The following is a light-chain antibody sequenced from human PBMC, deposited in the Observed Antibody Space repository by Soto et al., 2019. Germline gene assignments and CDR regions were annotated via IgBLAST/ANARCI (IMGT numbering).Light chain of an antibody. Sequence: EIVLTQSPGTLSLSPGDRATLSCRASQSIGSSYLVWFQQKAGQAPRLLMYAASNRATGIPDRFSGSGSGADFTLTISRLEPEDFAVYYCQQYNFWPLTFGGGTKVDI. J-gene: IGKJ4*01. V-gene: IGKV3-20*01. CDR1: QSIGSSY. CDR2: AAS. CDR3: QQYNFWPLT.